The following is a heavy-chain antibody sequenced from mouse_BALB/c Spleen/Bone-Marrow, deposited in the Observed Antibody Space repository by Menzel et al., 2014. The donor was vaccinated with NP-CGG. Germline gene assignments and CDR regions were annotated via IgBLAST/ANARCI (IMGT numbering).Heavy chain of an antibody. J-gene: IGHJ3*01. V-gene: IGHV1-80*01. CDR3: ARGGIYYGNSQFAY. CDR1: GYAFSSYW. D-gene: IGHD2-1*01. Sequence: VKLVESGAELVRPGSSVKISCKASGYAFSSYWMNWVKQRPGQGLEWIGQIHPGEGDTNYNGKFKVKATLTADKSSGTANMQLSSLTSEDSAVYFCARGGIYYGNSQFAYWGRGTLVTVSA. CDR2: IHPGEGDT.